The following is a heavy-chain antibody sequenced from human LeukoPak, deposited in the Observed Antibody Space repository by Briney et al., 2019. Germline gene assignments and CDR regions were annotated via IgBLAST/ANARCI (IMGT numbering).Heavy chain of an antibody. D-gene: IGHD3-22*01. Sequence: SETLSLTCTVSGGSISGYYWSWIRQPPGKGLEWIGYIYYSGSTNYNPSLKSPVTISVDTSKNQFSLEMSSVTAADTAVYYCARAPGAPRGYYAGGFDVWGQGTPVTVSS. J-gene: IGHJ3*01. V-gene: IGHV4-59*01. CDR2: IYYSGST. CDR1: GGSISGYY. CDR3: ARAPGAPRGYYAGGFDV.